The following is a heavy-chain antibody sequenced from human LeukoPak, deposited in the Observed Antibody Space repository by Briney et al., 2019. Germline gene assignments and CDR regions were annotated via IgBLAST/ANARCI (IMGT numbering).Heavy chain of an antibody. V-gene: IGHV3-23*01. J-gene: IGHJ4*02. CDR3: AKSLNEYYYDSSGYLNY. Sequence: GGSLRLSCAASGFTFSSYAMSWVRQAPGKGLEWVSAISGSGGSTYYADSVKGRFTISRDNSKNTLYLQMNSLRAEDTAVYYRAKSLNEYYYDSSGYLNYWGQGTLVTVSS. CDR1: GFTFSSYA. D-gene: IGHD3-22*01. CDR2: ISGSGGST.